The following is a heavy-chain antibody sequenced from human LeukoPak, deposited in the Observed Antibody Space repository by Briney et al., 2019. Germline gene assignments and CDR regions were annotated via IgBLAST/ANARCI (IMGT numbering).Heavy chain of an antibody. J-gene: IGHJ4*02. CDR1: GFTFNNYA. Sequence: PGGSLRLSCAASGFTFNNYAMNWVRQAPGKGLGWVSSISGGCETTYYADSAKGRFTISRDNSQNTLYLQMNSLRAEDTAVYYCARDYADYVGYFFFDYWGQGTLVTVSS. CDR2: ISGGCETT. CDR3: ARDYADYVGYFFFDY. D-gene: IGHD4-17*01. V-gene: IGHV3-23*01.